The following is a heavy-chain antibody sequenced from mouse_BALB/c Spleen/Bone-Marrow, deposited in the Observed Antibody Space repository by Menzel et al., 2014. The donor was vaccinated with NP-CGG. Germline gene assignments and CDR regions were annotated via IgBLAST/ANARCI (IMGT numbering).Heavy chain of an antibody. CDR3: ARYHYGYDGFAY. CDR2: INPSTGYT. V-gene: IGHV1-7*01. J-gene: IGHJ3*01. Sequence: QVQLKQSGAELAKPGASVKMSCKASGYTFTSYWMHWVKQRPGQGLEWIGYINPSTGYTEYNQKSKDKATLTADKSSSTAYMQLSSLTSEDSAVYYCARYHYGYDGFAYWGQGTLVTVSA. D-gene: IGHD2-2*01. CDR1: GYTFTSYW.